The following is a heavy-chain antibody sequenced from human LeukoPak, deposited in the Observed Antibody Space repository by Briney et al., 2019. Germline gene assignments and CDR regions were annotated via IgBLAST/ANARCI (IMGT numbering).Heavy chain of an antibody. J-gene: IGHJ4*02. CDR1: GYTLTELS. Sequence: GASVNVSCKVSGYTLTELSMHWVRQAPGKGLEWMGGFDPEDRETIYAQKFQGRVTMTEDTSTDTAYMELSSLRSEDTAVYYCATGEYCGGDCYFSFDYWGQGTLVTDSS. D-gene: IGHD2-21*02. CDR3: ATGEYCGGDCYFSFDY. V-gene: IGHV1-24*01. CDR2: FDPEDRET.